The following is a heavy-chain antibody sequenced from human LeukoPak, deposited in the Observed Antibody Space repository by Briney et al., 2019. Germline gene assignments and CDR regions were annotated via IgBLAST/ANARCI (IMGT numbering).Heavy chain of an antibody. D-gene: IGHD2-2*01. CDR1: GYTFTGYY. CDR2: INPNSGGT. J-gene: IGHJ4*02. Sequence: ASVKVSCKASGYTFTGYYMHWVRQAPGQGLEWMGRINPNSGGTNYAQKFQGRVTMTRDTSISTAYMELSRLRSDVTAVYYCARGYCSSTSCMYYFDYWGQGTLVTVSS. CDR3: ARGYCSSTSCMYYFDY. V-gene: IGHV1-2*06.